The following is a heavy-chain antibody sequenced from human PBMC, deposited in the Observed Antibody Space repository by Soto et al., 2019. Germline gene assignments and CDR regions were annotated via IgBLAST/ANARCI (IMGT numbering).Heavy chain of an antibody. D-gene: IGHD5-18*01. CDR3: ARVDTAMVYFDY. CDR1: GGSISSSSYY. CDR2: IYYSGST. V-gene: IGHV4-39*01. Sequence: SETLSLTCTVSGGSISSSSYYWGWIRQPPGKGLEWIGSIYYSGSTYYNPSLKSRVTISVDTSKNQFSLKLSSVTAADTAVYYCARVDTAMVYFDYWGQGTLVTVSS. J-gene: IGHJ4*02.